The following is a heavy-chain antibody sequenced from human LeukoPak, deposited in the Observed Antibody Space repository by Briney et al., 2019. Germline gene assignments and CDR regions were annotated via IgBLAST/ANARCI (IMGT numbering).Heavy chain of an antibody. Sequence: ASVKVSCKASGYIFTGYCMHWVRQAPGQGLEWMGWINPNSGGTNYAQKFQGWVTMTRDTSISTAYMELSRLRSDDTAVYYCARDFPSYSGFGDYYYGMDVWGQGTTVTVSS. V-gene: IGHV1-2*04. D-gene: IGHD5-12*01. CDR2: INPNSGGT. CDR1: GYIFTGYC. J-gene: IGHJ6*02. CDR3: ARDFPSYSGFGDYYYGMDV.